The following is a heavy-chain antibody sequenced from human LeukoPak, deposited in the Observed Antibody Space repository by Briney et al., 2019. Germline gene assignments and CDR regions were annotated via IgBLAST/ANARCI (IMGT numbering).Heavy chain of an antibody. Sequence: PSETLSLTCTVSGGSISNYYWIWIRQPPGKGLEWLGYISYSGSTNYNPSLKSRVTISVDTSKNQFSLKLSSVTAADTAVYYCARSTYYYESPDAFDIWSQGTMVTVSS. CDR1: GGSISNYY. CDR3: ARSTYYYESPDAFDI. D-gene: IGHD3-22*01. J-gene: IGHJ3*02. CDR2: ISYSGST. V-gene: IGHV4-59*08.